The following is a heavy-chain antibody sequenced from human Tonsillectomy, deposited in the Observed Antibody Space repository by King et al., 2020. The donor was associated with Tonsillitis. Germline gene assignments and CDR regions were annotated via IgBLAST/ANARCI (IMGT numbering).Heavy chain of an antibody. CDR1: GFTFSSYG. CDR2: IWYDGSNK. V-gene: IGHV3-33*01. Sequence: VQLVESGGGVVQPGRSLRLSCAASGFTFSSYGMHWVRQAPGKGLEWVAVIWYDGSNKYYADSVKGRFTISRDNSKNTLYLQMNSLRAEDTAVYYCARAGIGSGSFYYFDYWGQGTLVTVSS. J-gene: IGHJ4*02. CDR3: ARAGIGSGSFYYFDY. D-gene: IGHD3-10*01.